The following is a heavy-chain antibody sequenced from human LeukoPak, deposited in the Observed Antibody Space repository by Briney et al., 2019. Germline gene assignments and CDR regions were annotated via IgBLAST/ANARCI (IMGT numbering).Heavy chain of an antibody. J-gene: IGHJ4*02. V-gene: IGHV4-4*02. D-gene: IGHD6-13*01. CDR2: IYHSGSA. CDR3: ARQQLYSSSAVN. CDR1: GGSISSSNW. Sequence: SGTLSLTCAVSGGSISSSNWWSWVRQPPGKGLEWIGEIYHSGSANYNPSLKSRVTISVDKSKNQFSLKLSSMTAADTAVYYCARQQLYSSSAVNWGQGTLVTVSS.